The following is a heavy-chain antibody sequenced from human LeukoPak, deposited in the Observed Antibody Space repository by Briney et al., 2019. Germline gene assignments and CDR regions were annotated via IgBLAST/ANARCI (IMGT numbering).Heavy chain of an antibody. V-gene: IGHV4-39*01. CDR1: GGSISSSSYY. D-gene: IGHD2-2*01. Sequence: SETLSLTCTVSGGSISSSSYYWGWIRQPPGKGLEWIGSIYYSGSTYYNPSLKSRVTISVDTSKNQFSLKLSSVTAADTAVYYCASPFPTDCSSTSCSIDYRGQGTLVTVSS. J-gene: IGHJ4*02. CDR2: IYYSGST. CDR3: ASPFPTDCSSTSCSIDY.